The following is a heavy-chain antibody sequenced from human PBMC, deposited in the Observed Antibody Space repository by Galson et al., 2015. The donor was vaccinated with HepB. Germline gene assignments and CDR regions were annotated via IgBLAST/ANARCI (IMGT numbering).Heavy chain of an antibody. J-gene: IGHJ6*02. Sequence: SLRLSCAASGFTVSSNHMSWVRQAPGKGLEWVSVIYSGGSTYYADSVKGRFTISRDNSKNTLYLQMNSLRSEDTAVYYCARAILSLRIAVAGPVYGMDVWGQGTTVTVSS. D-gene: IGHD6-19*01. CDR3: ARAILSLRIAVAGPVYGMDV. CDR1: GFTVSSNH. V-gene: IGHV3-66*01. CDR2: IYSGGST.